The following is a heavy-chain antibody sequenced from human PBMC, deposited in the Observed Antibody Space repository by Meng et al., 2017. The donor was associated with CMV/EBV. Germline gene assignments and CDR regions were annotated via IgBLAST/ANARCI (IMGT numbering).Heavy chain of an antibody. CDR3: ATSSVEVMIYAGLDY. D-gene: IGHD2/OR15-2a*01. Sequence: SEYTCTGYYIHWARQAPGQGLEWMGWINPASGDTILAQKFQGRVTMTRDTSLTTAYMELNRLRSDDTAVYYCATSSVEVMIYAGLDYWGQGTLVTVSS. V-gene: IGHV1-2*02. J-gene: IGHJ4*02. CDR2: INPASGDT. CDR1: EYTCTGYY.